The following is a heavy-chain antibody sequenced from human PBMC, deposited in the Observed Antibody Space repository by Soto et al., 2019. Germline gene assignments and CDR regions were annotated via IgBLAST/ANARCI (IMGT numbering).Heavy chain of an antibody. J-gene: IGHJ4*02. CDR2: IYYSGST. Sequence: QVQLQESGPGLVKPSQTLSLTCTVSGGSISSGGYYWSWIRQHPGKGLEWIGYIYYSGSTYYNPSLKSRVTISVETSKNQFALKLSSVTAADTAVYYCAREVMGPYYFDSWGQGTLVTVSS. CDR3: AREVMGPYYFDS. D-gene: IGHD3-16*01. V-gene: IGHV4-31*03. CDR1: GGSISSGGYY.